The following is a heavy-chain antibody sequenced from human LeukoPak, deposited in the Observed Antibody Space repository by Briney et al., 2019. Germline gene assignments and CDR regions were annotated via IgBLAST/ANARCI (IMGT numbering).Heavy chain of an antibody. CDR2: VQPDGSAK. V-gene: IGHV3-7*01. Sequence: GGSLRLSCAASGFTLRSNWMNWVRQAPGKGLEWVAHVQPDGSAKIYADSVKGRFTISRDNAKDSVYLQMNSLRVEDTAVYYCARDFFGWSSLGHWGQGTLVTVSS. CDR1: GFTLRSNW. J-gene: IGHJ1*01. CDR3: ARDFFGWSSLGH. D-gene: IGHD6-19*01.